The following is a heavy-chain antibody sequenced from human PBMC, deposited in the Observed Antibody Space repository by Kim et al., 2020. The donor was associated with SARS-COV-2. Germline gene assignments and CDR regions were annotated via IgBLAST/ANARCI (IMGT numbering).Heavy chain of an antibody. D-gene: IGHD2-15*01. Sequence: SQTLSLTSAISGDSVSSTSGAWNWIRQSPSRGLEWLGRTYYRSKWYNDYAVSVKSRITINPDTSKNQFSLQLNSVTPEDTAVYYCAKGGYDAFDVWGQGTLVTVSS. CDR3: AKGGYDAFDV. J-gene: IGHJ3*01. CDR1: GDSVSSTSGA. V-gene: IGHV6-1*01. CDR2: TYYRSKWYN.